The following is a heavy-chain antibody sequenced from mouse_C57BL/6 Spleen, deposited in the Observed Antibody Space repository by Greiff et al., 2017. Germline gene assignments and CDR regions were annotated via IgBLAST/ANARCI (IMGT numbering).Heavy chain of an antibody. D-gene: IGHD1-1*01. Sequence: QVQLQQSGAELVRPGASVTLSCKASGYTFTDYEMHWVKQTPVHGLEWIGAIDPETGGTAYNQKFKGKAILTADKSSSTAYMELRSLTSEDSAVYYCTREGTTVYAMDYWGQGTSVTVSS. CDR1: GYTFTDYE. CDR3: TREGTTVYAMDY. J-gene: IGHJ4*01. V-gene: IGHV1-15*01. CDR2: IDPETGGT.